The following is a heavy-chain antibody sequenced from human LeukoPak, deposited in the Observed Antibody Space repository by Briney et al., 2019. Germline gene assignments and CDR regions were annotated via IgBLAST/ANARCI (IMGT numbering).Heavy chain of an antibody. V-gene: IGHV3-30*03. D-gene: IGHD3-22*01. CDR1: GFSFSSYG. CDR3: ASWSYYDSRGYTRAFDI. CDR2: ISYDGSNK. Sequence: GRSLRLSCAASGFSFSSYGMYWVRQAPGKGLGRVAVISYDGSNKYYADSVKGRFTISRENSKNTLYLQMNSLRAEDTAVYYCASWSYYDSRGYTRAFDIWGQGTMVTVPS. J-gene: IGHJ3*02.